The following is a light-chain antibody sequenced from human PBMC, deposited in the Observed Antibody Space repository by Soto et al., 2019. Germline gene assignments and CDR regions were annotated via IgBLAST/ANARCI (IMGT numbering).Light chain of an antibody. CDR1: QSISSF. CDR2: DAS. V-gene: IGKV3-11*01. Sequence: EIVLTQSPATLSLSPGKGATLSCRASQSISSFLAWYQQKPGQAPRLLIYDASNRATGIPSRFSGSGSGTDFALTSSSLEPEDFAVYYCQQRSSWPLTFGQGTKVEIK. CDR3: QQRSSWPLT. J-gene: IGKJ1*01.